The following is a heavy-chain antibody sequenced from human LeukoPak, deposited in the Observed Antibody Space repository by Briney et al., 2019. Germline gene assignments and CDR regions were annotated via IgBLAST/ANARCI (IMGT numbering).Heavy chain of an antibody. D-gene: IGHD6-19*01. CDR2: ITTGRGET. CDR3: ARGGKQWRGGNYFDS. CDR1: GYIFTDYA. Sequence: GASVKVSCKASGYIFTDYALHWVRQAPGQSLEWMGWITTGRGETRYSQEFQRRITFTRDTSASTVYMDLSDLRSEDTAVYYCARGGKQWRGGNYFDSWGQGTLVAVSS. V-gene: IGHV1-3*03. J-gene: IGHJ4*02.